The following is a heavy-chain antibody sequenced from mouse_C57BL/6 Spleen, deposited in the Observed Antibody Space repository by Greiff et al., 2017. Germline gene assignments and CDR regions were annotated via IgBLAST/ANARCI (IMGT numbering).Heavy chain of an antibody. D-gene: IGHD3-1*01. CDR3: AREQPAWFAY. J-gene: IGHJ3*01. CDR2: MYPGDGDT. V-gene: IGHV1-82*01. Sequence: VQLQESGPELVKPGASVKISCKASGYAFSSSWMNWVKQRPGKGLEWIGRMYPGDGDTNYNGKLKGKATLTADKSSSTAYMQLSSLTSEDSAVYFCAREQPAWFAYWGQGTLVTVSA. CDR1: GYAFSSSW.